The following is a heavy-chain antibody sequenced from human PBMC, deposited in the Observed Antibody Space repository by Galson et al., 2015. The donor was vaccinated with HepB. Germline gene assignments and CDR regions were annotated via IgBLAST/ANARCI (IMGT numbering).Heavy chain of an antibody. CDR3: ARALTQRYGMDV. Sequence: LSLTCTVSGGSISSYYWSWIRQPPGKGLEWIGYIYYSGSTNYNPSLKSRVTISVDTSKNQFSLRLSSVTAADTAVYYCARALTQRYGMDVWGQGTTVTVSS. CDR1: GGSISSYY. V-gene: IGHV4-59*08. J-gene: IGHJ6*02. D-gene: IGHD6-25*01. CDR2: IYYSGST.